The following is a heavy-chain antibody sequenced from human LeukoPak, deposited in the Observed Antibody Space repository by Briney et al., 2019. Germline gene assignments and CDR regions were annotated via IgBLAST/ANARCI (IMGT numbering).Heavy chain of an antibody. V-gene: IGHV3-23*01. D-gene: IGHD6-13*01. CDR3: AKEWQQRDAFDI. J-gene: IGHJ3*02. CDR1: GFTVRSYA. CDR2: ISGSGGST. Sequence: PGVSLRLFCAASGFTVRSYAMSWVRQAQGKGLEWVSAISGSGGSTYYADSVKGRFTISRDNSKNTLYLQMNGLRAEDTAVYYCAKEWQQRDAFDIWGQGTMVTVSS.